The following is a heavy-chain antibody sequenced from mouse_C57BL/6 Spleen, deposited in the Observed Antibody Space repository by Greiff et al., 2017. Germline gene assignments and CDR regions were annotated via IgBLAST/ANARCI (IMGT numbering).Heavy chain of an antibody. CDR2: IDPNSGGT. D-gene: IGHD3-1*01. Sequence: QVQLKQPGAELVKPGASVKLSCKASGYTFTSYWMHWVKQRPGRGLKWIGRIDPNSGGTKYNEKFKSKATLTVDKPSSTAYMQLSSLTSEDSAVYYCARGATSYGRYFDYWGQGTTLTVSS. J-gene: IGHJ2*01. CDR3: ARGATSYGRYFDY. V-gene: IGHV1-72*01. CDR1: GYTFTSYW.